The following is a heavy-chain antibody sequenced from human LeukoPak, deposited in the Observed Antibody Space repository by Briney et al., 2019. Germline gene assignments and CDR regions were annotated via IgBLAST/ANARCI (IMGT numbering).Heavy chain of an antibody. CDR2: ISWNSGSI. J-gene: IGHJ4*02. D-gene: IGHD6-19*01. Sequence: GGSLRLYCAASGFTFDDYAMHWVRQAPGKGLEWVSGISWNSGSIGYADSVKGRFTISRDNAKNSLYLQMNSLRAEDTALYYCAKDTTPGIAVAGTRFDYWGQGTLVTVSS. CDR1: GFTFDDYA. CDR3: AKDTTPGIAVAGTRFDY. V-gene: IGHV3-9*01.